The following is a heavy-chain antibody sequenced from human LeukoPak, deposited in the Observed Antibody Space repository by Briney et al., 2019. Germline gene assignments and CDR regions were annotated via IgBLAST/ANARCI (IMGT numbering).Heavy chain of an antibody. J-gene: IGHJ5*02. V-gene: IGHV1-46*01. CDR2: INPSGGST. CDR1: GYTFTSYY. Sequence: GASVKVSCKASGYTFTSYYMHWVRQAPGQGLEWMGIINPSGGSTSYAQKFQGRVTMTRDTSTSTVYMELSSLRSEDTAVYYCARDGYSSYGDYGSWFDPWGQGTLVTVSS. D-gene: IGHD4-17*01. CDR3: ARDGYSSYGDYGSWFDP.